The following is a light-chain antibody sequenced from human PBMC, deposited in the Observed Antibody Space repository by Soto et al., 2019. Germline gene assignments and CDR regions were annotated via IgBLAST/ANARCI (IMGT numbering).Light chain of an antibody. Sequence: QLVLTQPPSASGTPGQRVTISCSGSSSNIGSNNVNWYQQLPGTAPKLLIYSNNQRPSGVPDRFSGSKSGTSASLAISGLQSEEEADYYCAAWDDSLNGVVFGGGTKLTVL. CDR3: AAWDDSLNGVV. V-gene: IGLV1-44*01. CDR1: SSNIGSNN. J-gene: IGLJ2*01. CDR2: SNN.